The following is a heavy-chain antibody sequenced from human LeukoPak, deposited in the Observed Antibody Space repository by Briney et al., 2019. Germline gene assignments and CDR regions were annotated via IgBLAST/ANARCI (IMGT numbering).Heavy chain of an antibody. CDR1: GGYISSYY. CDR2: IYYSGST. D-gene: IGHD5-18*01. Sequence: SETLSLTCTVSGGYISSYYWSWIRQPPGKGLEWIGYIYYSGSTNYNPSLKSRVTISVDTSKNQFSLKLSSVTAADTAVYYCARAFVDTAMGHYYYYGMDVWGQGTTVTVSS. J-gene: IGHJ6*02. V-gene: IGHV4-59*01. CDR3: ARAFVDTAMGHYYYYGMDV.